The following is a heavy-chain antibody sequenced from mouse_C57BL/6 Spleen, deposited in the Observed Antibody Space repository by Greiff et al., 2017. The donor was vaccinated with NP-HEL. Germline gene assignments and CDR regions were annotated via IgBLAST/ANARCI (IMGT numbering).Heavy chain of an antibody. CDR3: ARPDYYGSSLYYFGC. D-gene: IGHD1-1*01. J-gene: IGHJ2*01. CDR1: GYTFTSYW. Sequence: VQLQQPGAELVKPGASVKLSCKASGYTFTSYWMHWVKQRPGQGLEWIGMIHPNSGSTNYNEKFKSKATLTADKSSSTAYMQLSSLTSEDSAVSSCARPDYYGSSLYYFGCWGQAATLTVSS. V-gene: IGHV1-64*01. CDR2: IHPNSGST.